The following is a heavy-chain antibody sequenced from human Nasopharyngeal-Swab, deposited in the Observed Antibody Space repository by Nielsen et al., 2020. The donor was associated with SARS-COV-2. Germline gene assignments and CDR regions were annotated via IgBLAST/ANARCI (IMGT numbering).Heavy chain of an antibody. CDR1: GFTFRDYY. Sequence: GESLKISCAASGFTFRDYYMSWIRQAPGKGLEWVSYIRSSSSYPNYADSLKGRFTISRDNAKNSLYLQMNGLRAEDTAVYYCARDKDGFDYWGQGTLVTVSS. V-gene: IGHV3-11*05. CDR2: IRSSSSYP. J-gene: IGHJ4*02. CDR3: ARDKDGFDY.